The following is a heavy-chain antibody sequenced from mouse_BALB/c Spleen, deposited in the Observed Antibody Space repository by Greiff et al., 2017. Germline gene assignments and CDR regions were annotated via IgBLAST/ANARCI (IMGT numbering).Heavy chain of an antibody. CDR1: GFTFSDYY. CDR2: ISDGGSYT. D-gene: IGHD1-1*01. J-gene: IGHJ2*01. Sequence: EVQRVESGGGLVKPGGSLKLSCAASGFTFSDYYMYWVRQTPEKRLEWVATISDGGSYTYYPDSVKGRFTISRDNAKNNLYLQMSSLKSEDTAMYYCARDSYGSSYDYFDYWGQGTTLTVSS. CDR3: ARDSYGSSYDYFDY. V-gene: IGHV5-4*02.